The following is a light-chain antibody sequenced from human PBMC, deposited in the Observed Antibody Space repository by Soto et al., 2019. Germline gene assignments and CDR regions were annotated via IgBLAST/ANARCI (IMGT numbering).Light chain of an antibody. CDR1: SSDVGGYNY. V-gene: IGLV2-14*01. J-gene: IGLJ7*01. Sequence: QSALTQPASVSGSPGQSITISCTGTSSDVGGYNYVSWYQQHPGKAPKLMIYEVVNRPSGVSNRFSASKSGNTASLTISGLQAEDEADYYCSSYTDTSTVVFGGGTQLTVL. CDR2: EVV. CDR3: SSYTDTSTVV.